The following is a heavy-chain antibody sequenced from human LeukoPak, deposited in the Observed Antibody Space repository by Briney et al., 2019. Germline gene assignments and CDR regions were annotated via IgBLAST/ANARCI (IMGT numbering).Heavy chain of an antibody. CDR1: GFTVSSDY. CDR3: AREAAADPYYFDY. V-gene: IGHV3-66*01. D-gene: IGHD6-13*01. Sequence: PGGSLRLSCAASGFTVSSDYMTWVRQAPGKGLEWVSVIYSGGSTNYADSVKGRFTISRDNSKSTLYLQMNSLRVEDTAVYYCAREAAADPYYFDYWGQGTLVTVSS. CDR2: IYSGGST. J-gene: IGHJ4*02.